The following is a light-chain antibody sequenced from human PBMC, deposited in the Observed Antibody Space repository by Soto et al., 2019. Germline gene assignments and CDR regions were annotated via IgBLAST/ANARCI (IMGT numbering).Light chain of an antibody. CDR1: QSVTNNY. CDR2: AAS. V-gene: IGKV3-20*01. Sequence: PGARATLSCRASQSVTNNYLAWYRQKPGQAPRLLIYAASSRAAGTPDRFSGSGSGTDFTLTISRLEPEDFAVYYCQQYGSSFTFGPGTKVDIK. CDR3: QQYGSSFT. J-gene: IGKJ3*01.